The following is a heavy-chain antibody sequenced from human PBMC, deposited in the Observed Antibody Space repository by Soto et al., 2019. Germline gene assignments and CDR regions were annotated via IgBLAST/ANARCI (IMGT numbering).Heavy chain of an antibody. CDR1: GYTFPIYY. D-gene: IGHD3-3*01. J-gene: IGHJ3*02. Sequence: ASVKVSFKASGYTFPIYYMHWVRQAPGQGLEWMGIINPSGGSTSYAQKFQGRVTMTRDTSTSTVYMELSSLRSEDTAVYYCAREGPGYDFWSGYYNAFDIWGQGTMGTFS. CDR2: INPSGGST. V-gene: IGHV1-46*01. CDR3: AREGPGYDFWSGYYNAFDI.